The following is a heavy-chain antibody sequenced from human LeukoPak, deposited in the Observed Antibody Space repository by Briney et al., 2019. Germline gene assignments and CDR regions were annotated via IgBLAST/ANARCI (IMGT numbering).Heavy chain of an antibody. CDR1: GGSISSFY. D-gene: IGHD5-18*01. J-gene: IGHJ4*02. CDR2: IYYTGAT. Sequence: SETLSLTCTVSGGSISSFYWSWIRLPPGKGLEWIGYIYYTGATYYNPSLKSRVTISLDTSKNQFSLKLSSVTAADAAVYYCARAGYSYGTGYYFDYWGQGALVTVSS. V-gene: IGHV4-59*01. CDR3: ARAGYSYGTGYYFDY.